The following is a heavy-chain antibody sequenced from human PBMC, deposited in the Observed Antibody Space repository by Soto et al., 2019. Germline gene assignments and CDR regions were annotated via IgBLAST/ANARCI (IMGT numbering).Heavy chain of an antibody. J-gene: IGHJ6*02. Sequence: PSETLSLTCTVSGGSISSYCWSWIRQPPGKGLERIGYIYYSGSTNYNPSLKSRVTISVDTSKNQFSLKLSSVTAADTAVYYCARTYYYYGMDVWGQGTTVTVS. V-gene: IGHV4-59*08. CDR2: IYYSGST. CDR3: ARTYYYYGMDV. CDR1: GGSISSYC.